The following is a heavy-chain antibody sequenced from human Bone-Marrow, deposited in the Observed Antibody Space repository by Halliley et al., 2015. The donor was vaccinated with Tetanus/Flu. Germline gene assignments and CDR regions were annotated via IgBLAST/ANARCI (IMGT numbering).Heavy chain of an antibody. CDR2: ISYDGSNK. J-gene: IGHJ6*02. V-gene: IGHV3-30*18. CDR3: AKDHGVGVPAALLMDV. CDR1: GFTFSSYG. D-gene: IGHD2-2*01. Sequence: SLRLSCAASGFTFSSYGMHWVRQAPGKGLEWVAVISYDGSNKYYADSVKGRFTISRDNSKNTLYLQMNSLRAEDTAVYYCAKDHGVGVPAALLMDVWGPGPTAPVPS.